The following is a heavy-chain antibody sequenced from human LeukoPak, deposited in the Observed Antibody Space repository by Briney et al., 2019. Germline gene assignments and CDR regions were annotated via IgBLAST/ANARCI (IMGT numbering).Heavy chain of an antibody. V-gene: IGHV3-23*01. Sequence: PGGSLRLSCAASGFTFSIYWMSWVRQAPGKGLEWVSAISGSGGSTYYADSVKGRFTTSRDNSKNTLYLQMNSLRAEDTAVYYCVQWLVPANWGQGTLVTVSS. CDR2: ISGSGGST. CDR3: VQWLVPAN. CDR1: GFTFSIYW. D-gene: IGHD6-19*01. J-gene: IGHJ4*02.